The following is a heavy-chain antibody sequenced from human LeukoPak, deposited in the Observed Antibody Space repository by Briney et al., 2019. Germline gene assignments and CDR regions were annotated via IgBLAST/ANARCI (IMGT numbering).Heavy chain of an antibody. CDR2: ISGSSSYI. D-gene: IGHD2-21*01. CDR1: GFTFSSYH. V-gene: IGHV3-21*01. J-gene: IGHJ4*02. CDR3: ARGLCGGDCYDY. Sequence: GGSLRLSCAASGFTFSSYHMNWVRRAPGKGLEWVSSISGSSSYIYYADSVKGRFTISRGNAKNSLYLQMDSLRAEDTAVYYCARGLCGGDCYDYWGQGALVTVSS.